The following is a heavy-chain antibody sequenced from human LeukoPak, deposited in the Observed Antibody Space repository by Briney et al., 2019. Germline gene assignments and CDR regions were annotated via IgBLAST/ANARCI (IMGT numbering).Heavy chain of an antibody. J-gene: IGHJ4*02. D-gene: IGHD3/OR15-3a*01. Sequence: PSETLSLTCTVSGGSISNNYWYWIRQSPGKGLEWIGNFYNGGSTNYNPSLKSRVTISVDTSKNQFFLKLNSVTAADTAVYYRAKSHFWTGYPSDYWGQGILATVSS. CDR1: GGSISNNY. V-gene: IGHV4-59*01. CDR3: AKSHFWTGYPSDY. CDR2: FYNGGST.